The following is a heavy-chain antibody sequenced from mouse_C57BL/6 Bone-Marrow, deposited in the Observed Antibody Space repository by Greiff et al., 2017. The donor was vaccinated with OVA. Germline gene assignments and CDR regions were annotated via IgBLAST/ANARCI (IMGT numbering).Heavy chain of an antibody. Sequence: VQLQQSGPVLVKPGASVKMSCTASGYTFTDYYMNWVKQSPGKSLEWIGVINPYNGGTSYNQKFKGKATLTVDKSSSTAYMELISLTSEDSAGDYFARSLYCNFDYWGQGTTLTVSS. D-gene: IGHD2-3*01. CDR3: ARSLYCNFDY. J-gene: IGHJ2*01. CDR2: INPYNGGT. CDR1: GYTFTDYY. V-gene: IGHV1-19*01.